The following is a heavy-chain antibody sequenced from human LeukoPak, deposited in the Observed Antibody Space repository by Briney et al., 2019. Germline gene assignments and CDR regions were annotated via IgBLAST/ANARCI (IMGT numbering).Heavy chain of an antibody. J-gene: IGHJ4*02. CDR2: ISSSSSYI. V-gene: IGHV3-21*01. D-gene: IGHD5-18*01. Sequence: GGSLRLSCAASGFTFSSYWMNWVRQAPGKGLEWVSSISSSSSYIYYADSVKGRFTISRDNAKNSLYLQMNSLRAEDTAVYYCATEGIQLWYEDYWGQGTLVTVSS. CDR3: ATEGIQLWYEDY. CDR1: GFTFSSYW.